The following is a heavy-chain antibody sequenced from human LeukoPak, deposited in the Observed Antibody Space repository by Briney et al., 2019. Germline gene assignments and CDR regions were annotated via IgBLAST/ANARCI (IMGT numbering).Heavy chain of an antibody. J-gene: IGHJ4*02. Sequence: GGSLRLSCAASGFTFSTYTMNWVRQAPGKGLEWVSYICSSSSAMYYADSVKGRFTISRDNAKNSLYLQMNSLTDEDTAVYYCARNGGYSPLDYWGQGTLVTVSS. CDR2: ICSSSSAM. CDR3: ARNGGYSPLDY. CDR1: GFTFSTYT. D-gene: IGHD5-18*01. V-gene: IGHV3-48*02.